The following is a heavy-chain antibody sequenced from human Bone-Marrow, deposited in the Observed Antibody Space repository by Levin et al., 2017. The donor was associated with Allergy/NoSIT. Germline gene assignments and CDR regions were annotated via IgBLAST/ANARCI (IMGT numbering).Heavy chain of an antibody. CDR3: ARGRTDIAVVSVGHNYYYYYMDV. J-gene: IGHJ6*03. CDR1: GFIFGDFG. D-gene: IGHD2-2*01. V-gene: IGHV3-33*01. CDR2: SWYDGSKN. Sequence: GGSLRLSCVGSGFIFGDFGLHWVRQRPGKGLEWVAISWYDGSKNYYVDSVRGRFTISRDNTNDTLFLQMNSLRAEDTAVYYCARGRTDIAVVSVGHNYYYYYMDVWGKGTTVTVSS.